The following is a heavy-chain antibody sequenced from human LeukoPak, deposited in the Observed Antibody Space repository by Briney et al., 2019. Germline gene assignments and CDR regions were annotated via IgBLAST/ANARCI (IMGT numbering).Heavy chain of an antibody. CDR1: GFTFNNYV. J-gene: IGHJ5*02. CDR2: IRGGSDGI. D-gene: IGHD5-12*01. Sequence: PGGSLRLSCAPSGFTFNNYVMSWVRQAPGKGLEWVSAIRGGSDGIYYADSVKGRFTISRDNSKNTVYLQMNSLRADDTAVYYCAKMVSGFPNWFDPWGQGTLVTVSS. V-gene: IGHV3-23*01. CDR3: AKMVSGFPNWFDP.